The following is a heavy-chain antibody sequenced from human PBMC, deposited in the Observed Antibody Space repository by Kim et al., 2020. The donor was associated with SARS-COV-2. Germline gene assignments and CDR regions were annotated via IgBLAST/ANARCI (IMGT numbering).Heavy chain of an antibody. Sequence: ASVKVSCKASGYTFTSYYMHWVRQAPGQGLEWMGIINPSGGSTSYAQKFQGRVTMTRDTSTSTVYMELSSLRSEDTAVYYCARDLVIVGASHTGYYGMDVWGQGTTVTVSS. CDR3: ARDLVIVGASHTGYYGMDV. V-gene: IGHV1-46*01. D-gene: IGHD1-26*01. CDR1: GYTFTSYY. CDR2: INPSGGST. J-gene: IGHJ6*02.